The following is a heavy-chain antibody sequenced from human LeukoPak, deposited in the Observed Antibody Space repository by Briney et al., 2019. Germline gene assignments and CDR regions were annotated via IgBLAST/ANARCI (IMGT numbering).Heavy chain of an antibody. Sequence: GGSLRLSCAASGFTVINNYMYWVRQAPGKGLEWVSMFYSGGDTYYIDSVKGRFTISRDNFKNTLNLQMNNLRPEDTAVYYCAGGNPGSRHWGQGTLVTVSS. J-gene: IGHJ4*02. V-gene: IGHV3-66*02. CDR2: FYSGGDT. D-gene: IGHD1-14*01. CDR3: AGGNPGSRH. CDR1: GFTVINNY.